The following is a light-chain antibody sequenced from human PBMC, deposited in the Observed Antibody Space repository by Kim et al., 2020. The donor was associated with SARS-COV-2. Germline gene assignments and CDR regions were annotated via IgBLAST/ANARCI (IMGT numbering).Light chain of an antibody. CDR2: QDS. Sequence: ELTQPPSVSVSPGQTASITCSGDKLGDKYACWYQQKPGQSPVLVIYQDSKRPSGIPERFSGSNSGNTATLTISGTQAMDEADYYCQAWDSSLVVFGGG. V-gene: IGLV3-1*01. CDR1: KLGDKY. CDR3: QAWDSSLVV. J-gene: IGLJ2*01.